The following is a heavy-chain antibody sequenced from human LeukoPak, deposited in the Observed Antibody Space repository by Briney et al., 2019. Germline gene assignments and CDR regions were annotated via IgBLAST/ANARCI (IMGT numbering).Heavy chain of an antibody. CDR3: ARLGLGDEACWFDP. CDR2: VYYSGRT. Sequence: SETLSLTCTVSGGSINTYYWSWIRQPPGKGLEWIGFVYYSGRTSYNPSLKSRVTISVDTSKSQFSLRLSSVTAADTAMYYCARLGLGDEACWFDPWGQGTRASLSS. D-gene: IGHD3-10*01. V-gene: IGHV4-59*01. J-gene: IGHJ5*02. CDR1: GGSINTYY.